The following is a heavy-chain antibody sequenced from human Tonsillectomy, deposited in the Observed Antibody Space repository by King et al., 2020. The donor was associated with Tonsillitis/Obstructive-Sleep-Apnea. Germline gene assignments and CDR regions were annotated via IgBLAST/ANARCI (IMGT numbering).Heavy chain of an antibody. CDR3: ATDFEYSGYGNFDY. V-gene: IGHV3-53*01. Sequence: DVQLVESGGGLIQPGGSLRVSCAASGFTVSSRHMNWVRQAPGKGLEWVVVIYSGGSANYADSVKGRFTISRDNSKNTLFLQMNSLRAEDTAVYYCATDFEYSGYGNFDYWGQGTLVTVSS. J-gene: IGHJ4*02. CDR1: GFTVSSRH. CDR2: IYSGGSA. D-gene: IGHD5-12*01.